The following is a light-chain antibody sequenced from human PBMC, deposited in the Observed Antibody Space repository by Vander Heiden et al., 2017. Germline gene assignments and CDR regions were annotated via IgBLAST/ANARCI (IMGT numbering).Light chain of an antibody. V-gene: IGKV1-8*01. J-gene: IGKJ4*01. CDR2: AAS. CDR1: QGISSY. Sequence: AIRMTQSPSSFSASTGDRVTITCRARQGISSYLAWYQQKPGKAPKLLIYAASTLQSGVPSRFSGSGSGTDFTLTISCLQSEDFATYYCQQDYSYPHTFGGGTKVEIK. CDR3: QQDYSYPHT.